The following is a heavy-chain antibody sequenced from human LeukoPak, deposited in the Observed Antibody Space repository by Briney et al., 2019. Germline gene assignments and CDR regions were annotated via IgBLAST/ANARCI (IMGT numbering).Heavy chain of an antibody. CDR2: IYYSGST. D-gene: IGHD3-10*01. CDR1: GGSISSNSYY. V-gene: IGHV4-39*01. J-gene: IGHJ5*02. Sequence: NPSETLSPTCTVSGGSISSNSYYWGWIRQPPGKGLKWIGSIYYSGSTYYNPSLKSRVTISVDTSKNQFSLKLNSVTAADTAVYYCARNRYYYGSGNYGVPNWFDPWGQGTLVTVSS. CDR3: ARNRYYYGSGNYGVPNWFDP.